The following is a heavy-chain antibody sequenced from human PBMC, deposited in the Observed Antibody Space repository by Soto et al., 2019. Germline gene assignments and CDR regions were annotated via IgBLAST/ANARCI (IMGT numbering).Heavy chain of an antibody. CDR3: AKEGALVIIDRYFDS. CDR2: ISYDGRHK. Sequence: QVQLVESGGGVVQPGRSLRLSCAASGFTFSSFGIHWVRQAPGKGLEWVAVISYDGRHKYYADSVKGRFTMSRDNSKNTLYLQMNSLRAEDTAIYYCAKEGALVIIDRYFDSWGQGTLVAVSS. CDR1: GFTFSSFG. J-gene: IGHJ4*02. V-gene: IGHV3-30*18. D-gene: IGHD3-9*01.